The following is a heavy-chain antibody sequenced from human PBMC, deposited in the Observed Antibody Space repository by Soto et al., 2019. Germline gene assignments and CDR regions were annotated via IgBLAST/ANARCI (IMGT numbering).Heavy chain of an antibody. CDR2: IYWDDDK. Sequence: QITLKESGPTLVKPTQTLTLTCTFSGFSLSTSGVGVGWIRQPPGKALEWLALIYWDDDKRYSPSLKSRLTTTKNNTNHPVVLTMTNMYPVHTPAPSCAHYVWGEYGGAWFDPRGQGTLVSVPS. CDR3: AHYVWGEYGGAWFDP. J-gene: IGHJ5*02. CDR1: GFSLSTSGVG. V-gene: IGHV2-5*02. D-gene: IGHD3-16*01.